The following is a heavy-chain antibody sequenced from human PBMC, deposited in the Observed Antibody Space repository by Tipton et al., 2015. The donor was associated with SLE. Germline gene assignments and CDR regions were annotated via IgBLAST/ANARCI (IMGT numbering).Heavy chain of an antibody. CDR3: ARGVAERLGLDF. D-gene: IGHD6-19*01. J-gene: IGHJ4*02. V-gene: IGHV4-4*08. Sequence: TLSLTCTVSGGSISSYYWNWIRQPPGKGLEWIGYIYTSGSTNYNPSLRSRVTISVDTSKMQFSLNLNSVTAADTALYFCARGVAERLGLDFWGQGSLVTVSS. CDR2: IYTSGST. CDR1: GGSISSYY.